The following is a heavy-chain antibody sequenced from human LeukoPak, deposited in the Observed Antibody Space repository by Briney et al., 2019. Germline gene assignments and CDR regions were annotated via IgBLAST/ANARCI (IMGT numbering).Heavy chain of an antibody. Sequence: GASVKVSCKASGYTFTSYGISWVRQAPGQGLEWMGWISAYNGNTNYAQKLQGRVTKTTDTSTSTAYMELRSLRSDDTAVYYCARELGYFDWLFTYYGMDVWGQGTTVTVSS. CDR3: ARELGYFDWLFTYYGMDV. D-gene: IGHD3-9*01. J-gene: IGHJ6*02. CDR2: ISAYNGNT. V-gene: IGHV1-18*01. CDR1: GYTFTSYG.